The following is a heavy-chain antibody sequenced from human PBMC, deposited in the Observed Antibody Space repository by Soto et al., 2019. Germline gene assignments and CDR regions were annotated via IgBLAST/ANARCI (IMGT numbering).Heavy chain of an antibody. CDR3: ARDWYSNALAPDAFDI. CDR2: ISTSSSNI. J-gene: IGHJ3*02. V-gene: IGHV3-48*02. CDR1: GFTFSSYS. D-gene: IGHD5-18*01. Sequence: EVQLVESGGGLVQPGESLRPSCAASGFTFSSYSLNWVRQAPGKGLEWVSYISTSSSNIYYADSVKGRFTISRDNANNSLYLQMNSLRDGDTAVYYCARDWYSNALAPDAFDIWGQGTMVIVSS.